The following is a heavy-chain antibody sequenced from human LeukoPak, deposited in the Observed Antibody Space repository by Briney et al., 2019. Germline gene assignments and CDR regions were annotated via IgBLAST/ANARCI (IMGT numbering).Heavy chain of an antibody. J-gene: IGHJ4*02. V-gene: IGHV3-30*04. D-gene: IGHD5-18*01. CDR3: ARDLYSYGPFDY. CDR1: GFTFGSYT. CDR2: ISYDGSEK. Sequence: PGGSLRLSCAASGFTFGSYTMHWVRQAPGKGLDWVALISYDGSEKSYADSVKGRFTISRHNTKNTLYLQINILRAEDTAVYYCARDLYSYGPFDYWGQGTLVTVSS.